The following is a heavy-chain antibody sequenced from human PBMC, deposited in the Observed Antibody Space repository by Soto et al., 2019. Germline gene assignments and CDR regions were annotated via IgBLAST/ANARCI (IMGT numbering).Heavy chain of an antibody. J-gene: IGHJ6*02. CDR2: IFSDDEV. V-gene: IGHV2-26*01. Sequence: QVTLKESGPVLVKPTETLTLTCAVSGFSLSTGRMGVSWVRQPPGKALEWLAHIFSDDEVSYSTSLQSRLTVSKDTSGRQVVLSMTNVDPVETGRYSCVRVNADSCPFYYAIDVWGQGTTVTVSS. D-gene: IGHD4-17*01. CDR1: GFSLSTGRMG. CDR3: VRVNADSCPFYYAIDV.